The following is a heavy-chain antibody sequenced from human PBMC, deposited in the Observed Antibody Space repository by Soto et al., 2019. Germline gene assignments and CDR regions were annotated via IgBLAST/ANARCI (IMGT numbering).Heavy chain of an antibody. V-gene: IGHV3-48*03. CDR1: GFTFSSYA. CDR2: ISSSGSTI. J-gene: IGHJ4*02. CDR3: ARSTTVTTSAYGY. D-gene: IGHD4-17*01. Sequence: EVQLLESGGGLVQPGGSLRLSCAASGFTFSSYAMSWVRQAPGKGLEWVSYISSSGSTIYYADSVKGRFTISRDNAKNSLYLQTSSLRAEDTAVYYCARSTTVTTSAYGYWGQGTLVTVSS.